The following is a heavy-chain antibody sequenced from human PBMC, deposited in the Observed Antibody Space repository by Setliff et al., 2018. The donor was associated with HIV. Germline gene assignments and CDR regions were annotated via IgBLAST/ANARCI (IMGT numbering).Heavy chain of an antibody. D-gene: IGHD3-10*01. CDR2: IYTSGST. V-gene: IGHV4-4*09. Sequence: TSETLSLTCTVSGGSFSDYYRSWIRQPPGKGLEWIGYIYTSGSTNYNPSLKSRVTISVDTSKNQFSLRVTSVTAADTAVYFCARDRHSSGLGSYGPWGPGILVTVSS. CDR1: GGSFSDYY. CDR3: ARDRHSSGLGSYGP. J-gene: IGHJ5*02.